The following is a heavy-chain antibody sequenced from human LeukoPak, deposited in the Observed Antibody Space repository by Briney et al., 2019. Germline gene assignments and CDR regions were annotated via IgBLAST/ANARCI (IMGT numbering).Heavy chain of an antibody. CDR2: IYSSGST. V-gene: IGHV4-4*07. D-gene: IGHD4-23*01. J-gene: IGHJ4*02. Sequence: SETLSLTCTVSGGSINSYYWSWIRQPAGKGLEWIGRIYSSGSTNYNPSHKSRVSMSVDTSKNQFSLKLTSVTAADTAVYYCARGGKATVVTMWGQGILVTVSS. CDR1: GGSINSYY. CDR3: ARGGKATVVTM.